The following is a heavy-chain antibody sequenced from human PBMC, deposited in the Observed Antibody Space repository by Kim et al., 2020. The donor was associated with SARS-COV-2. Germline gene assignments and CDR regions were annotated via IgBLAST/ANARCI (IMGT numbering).Heavy chain of an antibody. J-gene: IGHJ6*02. D-gene: IGHD6-13*01. V-gene: IGHV3-9*01. CDR3: AKDMEYSSSWSNYYYYYGMDV. Sequence: GGSLRLSCAASGFTFDDYAMHWVRQAPGKGLEWVSGISWNSGSIGYADSVKGRFTISRDNAKNSLYLQMNSLRAEDTALYYCAKDMEYSSSWSNYYYYYGMDVWGQGTTVTVSS. CDR2: ISWNSGSI. CDR1: GFTFDDYA.